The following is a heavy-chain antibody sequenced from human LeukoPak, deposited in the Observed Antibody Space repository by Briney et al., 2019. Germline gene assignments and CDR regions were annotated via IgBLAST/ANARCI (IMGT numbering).Heavy chain of an antibody. J-gene: IGHJ5*02. Sequence: ASVKVSCKASGYTFTSYGISWVGQAPGPGLEWMGWISAYNGNTNYAQKLQGRVTMTTDTSTSTAYMELRSLRSDDTAVYYCARDDGYFYDSSGRLGNWFDPWGQGTLVTVSS. D-gene: IGHD3-22*01. CDR3: ARDDGYFYDSSGRLGNWFDP. V-gene: IGHV1-18*01. CDR2: ISAYNGNT. CDR1: GYTFTSYG.